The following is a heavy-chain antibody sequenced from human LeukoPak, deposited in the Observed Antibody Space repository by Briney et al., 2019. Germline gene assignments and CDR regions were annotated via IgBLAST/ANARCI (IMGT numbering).Heavy chain of an antibody. CDR2: IKEDGSEK. Sequence: PGGSLKLSCAASGFTFSSYWMSWVRQAPGKGLEWVANIKEDGSEKYYVDSVKGRFTISRDNAKNSLYLQMNSLRAEDTAVYYCASGSYSFDYWGQGTLVTVSS. CDR1: GFTFSSYW. D-gene: IGHD1-26*01. CDR3: ASGSYSFDY. V-gene: IGHV3-7*01. J-gene: IGHJ4*02.